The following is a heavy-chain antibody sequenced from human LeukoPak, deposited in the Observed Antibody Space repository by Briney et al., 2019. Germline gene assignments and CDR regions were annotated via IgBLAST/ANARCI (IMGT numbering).Heavy chain of an antibody. J-gene: IGHJ4*02. D-gene: IGHD3-10*01. CDR1: GGSISSYY. CDR3: ARHIARGSGGDY. V-gene: IGHV4-39*01. Sequence: PSETLSLTCTVSGGSISSYYWGWIRQPPGKGLEWIGSIYYSGSTYYNPSLKSRVTISVDTSKNQFSLKLSSVTAADTAVYYCARHIARGSGGDYWGQGTLVTVSS. CDR2: IYYSGST.